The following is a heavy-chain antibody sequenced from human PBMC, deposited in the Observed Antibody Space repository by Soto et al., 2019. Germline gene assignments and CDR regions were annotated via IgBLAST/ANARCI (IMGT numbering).Heavy chain of an antibody. D-gene: IGHD2-15*01. CDR2: IIPIFGAA. V-gene: IGHV1-69*13. CDR1: GGTFSSYA. J-gene: IGHJ6*02. Sequence: SVKVSCKTSGGTFSSYAISWVRQAPGQGLEWMGGIIPIFGAANYAQKFQGRVTITADESTSTAYMELSSLRSEDTAVYYCARVGYCSGGSCYPGHYYYYYGMDVWGQGTTVTVSS. CDR3: ARVGYCSGGSCYPGHYYYYYGMDV.